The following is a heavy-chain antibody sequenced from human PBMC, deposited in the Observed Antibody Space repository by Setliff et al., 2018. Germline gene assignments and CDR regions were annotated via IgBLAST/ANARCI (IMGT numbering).Heavy chain of an antibody. CDR3: ARVNRARHYMDV. CDR2: IYTSGST. D-gene: IGHD3-10*01. Sequence: PSETLSLTCTVSGGSISSGSYYWSWIRQPAGKGLEWIGRIYTSGSTNYNPSLKSRVTISVDTSKNQFSLKLSSVTAADTAVYYCARVNRARHYMDVWGKGTTVTVSS. J-gene: IGHJ6*03. CDR1: GGSISSGSYY. V-gene: IGHV4-61*02.